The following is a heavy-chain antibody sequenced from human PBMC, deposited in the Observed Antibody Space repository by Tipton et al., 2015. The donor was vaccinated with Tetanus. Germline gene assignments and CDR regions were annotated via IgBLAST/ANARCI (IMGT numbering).Heavy chain of an antibody. J-gene: IGHJ4*02. V-gene: IGHV3-23*01. CDR1: GYSFSDYY. CDR2: VSNTDSST. D-gene: IGHD6-13*01. CDR3: AKPVTSAGTDY. Sequence: SLRLSCAGSGYSFSDYYMSWIRQAPGKGLEWVSTVSNTDSSTYYADSVKGRFTISRDNSKNTLSLQMDRLRADDTAVYYCAKPVTSAGTDYWGQGTLVTVS.